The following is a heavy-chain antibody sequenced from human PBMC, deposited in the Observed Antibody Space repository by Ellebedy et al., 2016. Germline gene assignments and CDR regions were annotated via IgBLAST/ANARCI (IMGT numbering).Heavy chain of an antibody. Sequence: ASVKVSCKASGGTFSSYAISWVRQAPGQGLEWMGGIIPILGIANYAQKFQGRVTITADKSTSTAYMELRSLRSDDTAVYYCATVTTFGSVYWGQGTLVTVSS. CDR2: IIPILGIA. CDR1: GGTFSSYA. J-gene: IGHJ4*02. CDR3: ATVTTFGSVY. V-gene: IGHV1-69*10. D-gene: IGHD4-17*01.